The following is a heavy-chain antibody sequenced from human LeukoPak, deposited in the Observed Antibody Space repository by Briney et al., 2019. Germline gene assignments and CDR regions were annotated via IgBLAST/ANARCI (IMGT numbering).Heavy chain of an antibody. CDR2: IIPIFGTA. CDR1: GGTFSSYA. J-gene: IGHJ4*02. V-gene: IGHV1-69*13. Sequence: ASVKVSCKASGGTFSSYAISWVRQAPGQGLEWMGGIIPIFGTANYAQKFQGRVTITADESTSTAYMELSSLRSEDTAVYYCARGVLTGPTYYDSSGYYDYWGQGTLVTVSS. CDR3: ARGVLTGPTYYDSSGYYDY. D-gene: IGHD3-22*01.